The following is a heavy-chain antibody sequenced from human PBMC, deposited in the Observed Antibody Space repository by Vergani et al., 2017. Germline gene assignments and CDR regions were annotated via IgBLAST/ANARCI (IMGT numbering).Heavy chain of an antibody. D-gene: IGHD3-16*02. CDR3: ARYRLGYLDV. CDR1: GFSVSNSDYS. Sequence: QVQLQESGPGVVKLSQTLSLTCTASGFSVSNSDYSWTWIRQPAGKGLEWIGRVMPSGMTNYNPSLESRVTMSVYTSKDHFSLGLDSVPVSDTAVYYCARYRLGYLDVWGKGTTVIVSS. V-gene: IGHV4-61*02. CDR2: VMPSGMT. J-gene: IGHJ6*03.